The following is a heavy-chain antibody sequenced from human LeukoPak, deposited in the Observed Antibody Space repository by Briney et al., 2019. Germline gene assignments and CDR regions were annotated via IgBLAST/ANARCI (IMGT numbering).Heavy chain of an antibody. V-gene: IGHV3-23*01. CDR1: GFTFGNYF. J-gene: IGHJ4*02. CDR3: AQYGQRLPEY. Sequence: GGSLRLSCAASGFTFGNYFMNWFRQAPGKGPEWVSVMSGSGGEIHYADSVKGRFTISRDNSKNILSLQMNSLRVEDTAVYFCAQYGQRLPEYWGQGALVTVS. D-gene: IGHD2-21*02. CDR2: MSGSGGEI.